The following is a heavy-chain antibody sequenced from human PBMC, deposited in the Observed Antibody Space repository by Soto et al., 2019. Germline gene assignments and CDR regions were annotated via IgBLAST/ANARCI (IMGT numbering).Heavy chain of an antibody. CDR2: IDPSDSYT. CDR1: GYSFTSYW. V-gene: IGHV5-10-1*01. D-gene: IGHD6-19*01. CDR3: ARHSSSGWYPNYFDY. Sequence: GESLKISCKGSGYSFTSYWISWVRQMPGKGLEWMGRIDPSDSYTNYSPSFQGHVTISADKSISTAYLQWSSLKASDTAMYYCARHSSSGWYPNYFDYWGQGTLVTVSS. J-gene: IGHJ4*02.